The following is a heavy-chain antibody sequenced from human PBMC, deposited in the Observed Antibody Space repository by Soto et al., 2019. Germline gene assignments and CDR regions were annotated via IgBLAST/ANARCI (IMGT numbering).Heavy chain of an antibody. V-gene: IGHV4-59*01. CDR2: IYYSGST. CDR1: GGSISSYY. Sequence: SETLSLTCTVSGGSISSYYWSWIRQPPGKGLEWIGYIYYSGSTNYNPSLKSRVTISVDTSKNQFSLKLSSVTAADTAVYYCARGSGYSYGYYYYYGMDVWGQGTTVTVSS. CDR3: ARGSGYSYGYYYYYGMDV. J-gene: IGHJ6*02. D-gene: IGHD5-18*01.